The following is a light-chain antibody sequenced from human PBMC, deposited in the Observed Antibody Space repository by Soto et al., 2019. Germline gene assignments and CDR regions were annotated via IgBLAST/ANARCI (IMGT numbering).Light chain of an antibody. CDR3: QQSYITPYT. CDR2: GSS. V-gene: IGKV1-39*01. Sequence: DIQMTQSPSSLSVSVGDRVTITCRASQNIAGYLNWYQQKPGKAPNLLIYGSSNLQSGVPSTFSGSVSGTDFTLTISSLQPEDFATYYCQQSYITPYTFGQGTKLEIK. J-gene: IGKJ2*01. CDR1: QNIAGY.